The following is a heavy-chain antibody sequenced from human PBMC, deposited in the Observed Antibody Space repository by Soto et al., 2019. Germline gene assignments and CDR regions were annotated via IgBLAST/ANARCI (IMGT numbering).Heavy chain of an antibody. Sequence: ASVKVSCKASGYTFTSYDINWVRQATGQGLEWMGWMNPNSGNTGYAQKFQGRVTMTRNTSISTAYMELSSLRSEDTAVYYCARGLVVPPHSAFDIWGQGTMVTVSS. CDR1: GYTFTSYD. CDR2: MNPNSGNT. V-gene: IGHV1-8*01. D-gene: IGHD3-22*01. CDR3: ARGLVVPPHSAFDI. J-gene: IGHJ3*02.